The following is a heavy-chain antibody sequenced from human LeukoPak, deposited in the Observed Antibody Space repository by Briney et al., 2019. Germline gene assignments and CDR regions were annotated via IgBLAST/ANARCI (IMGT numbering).Heavy chain of an antibody. CDR2: IYYSGST. J-gene: IGHJ4*02. Sequence: SQTLSLTCTVSGGSISSGGYYWSWIRQHPGKGLEWIGYIYYSGSTYYNPSLKSRVTISVDTSKNQFSLKLSSVTAADTAVYYCARTSYCSGGSCLDYWGQGTLVTVSA. D-gene: IGHD2-15*01. V-gene: IGHV4-31*03. CDR1: GGSISSGGYY. CDR3: ARTSYCSGGSCLDY.